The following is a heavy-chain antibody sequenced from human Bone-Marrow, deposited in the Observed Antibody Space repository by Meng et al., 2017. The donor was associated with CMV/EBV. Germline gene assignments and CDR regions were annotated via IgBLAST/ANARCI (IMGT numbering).Heavy chain of an antibody. D-gene: IGHD2-15*01. CDR1: GYTFTDSY. CDR3: VRDKGGALDY. V-gene: IGHV1-2*02. CDR2: ISPNNGGT. Sequence: ASVKVSCKASGYTFTDSYIHWVRQAPGQGLEWMGFISPNNGGTLSAQKFQDRVTLSRETSISAAHMELSSLTSDDTAVSYCVRDKGGALDYWRQGTLVTVSS. J-gene: IGHJ4*02.